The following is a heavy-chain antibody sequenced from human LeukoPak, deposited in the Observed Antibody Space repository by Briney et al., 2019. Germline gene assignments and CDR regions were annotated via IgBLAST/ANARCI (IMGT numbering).Heavy chain of an antibody. V-gene: IGHV3-74*01. CDR1: GFTFSNYW. CDR2: INREGTDT. CDR3: ARGFYPYHYYVDV. J-gene: IGHJ6*03. Sequence: PGGSLRLSCAASGFTFSNYWMQWVRQAPGKGLEWVSRINREGTDTTYAGSVKGRFTISRDNAKDTLFLQVNSLRAEDTAIYYCARGFYPYHYYVDVWGKGTTVTVSS.